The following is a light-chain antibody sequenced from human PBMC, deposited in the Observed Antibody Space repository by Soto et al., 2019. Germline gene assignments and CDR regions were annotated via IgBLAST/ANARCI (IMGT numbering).Light chain of an antibody. V-gene: IGLV2-23*02. J-gene: IGLJ1*01. CDR2: EVS. CDR3: CSYAGSSTFPYV. Sequence: QSVLTQPASVSGSPGQSITISCTGTSSDVGSYNLVSWYQQHPGKAPKLMIYEVSKRPSGVSNRFSGSKSGNTASLTISGLQAEDEAGYYCCSYAGSSTFPYVFGTGTKVTVL. CDR1: SSDVGSYNL.